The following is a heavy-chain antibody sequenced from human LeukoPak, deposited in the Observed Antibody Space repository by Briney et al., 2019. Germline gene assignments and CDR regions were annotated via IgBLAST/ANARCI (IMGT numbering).Heavy chain of an antibody. J-gene: IGHJ4*02. Sequence: SETLSLTCAVYGGSFSGYYWSWIRQPPGKGLEWIGEINHSGSTNYNPSLKSRATISVDTSKNQFSLKLSSVTAADTAVYYCARRVAGTREFDYWGQGTLVTVSS. D-gene: IGHD6-19*01. CDR3: ARRVAGTREFDY. CDR1: GGSFSGYY. CDR2: INHSGST. V-gene: IGHV4-34*01.